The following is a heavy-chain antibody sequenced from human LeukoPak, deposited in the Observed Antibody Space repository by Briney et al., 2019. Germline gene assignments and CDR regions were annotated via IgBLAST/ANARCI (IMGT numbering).Heavy chain of an antibody. CDR3: AKPAEYYYDSSGYLGDAFDI. CDR1: GFTFSSYS. D-gene: IGHD3-22*01. CDR2: ISSSSSYI. V-gene: IGHV3-21*04. J-gene: IGHJ3*02. Sequence: GGSLRLSCAASGFTFSSYSMNWVRQAPGKGLEWVSSISSSSSYIYYADSVKGRFTISRDNSKNTLYLQMNSLRAEDTAVYYCAKPAEYYYDSSGYLGDAFDIWGQGTMVTVSS.